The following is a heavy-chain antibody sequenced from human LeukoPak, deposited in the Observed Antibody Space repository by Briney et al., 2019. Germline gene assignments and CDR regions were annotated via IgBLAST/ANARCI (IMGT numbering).Heavy chain of an antibody. J-gene: IGHJ6*03. CDR3: ARDPRILGPYYYMDV. CDR2: ISAYNGNT. D-gene: IGHD2/OR15-2a*01. CDR1: GYTFTSYG. V-gene: IGHV1-18*01. Sequence: ASVKVSCKGSGYTFTSYGISWVRQAPGQGLEWMGWISAYNGNTNYAQKLQGRVTMTTDTSTSTAYMELRSLRSDDTAVYYCARDPRILGPYYYMDVWGKGTTVTVSS.